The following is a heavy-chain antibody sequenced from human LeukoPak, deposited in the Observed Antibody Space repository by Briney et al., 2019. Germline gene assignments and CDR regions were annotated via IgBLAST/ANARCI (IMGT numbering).Heavy chain of an antibody. D-gene: IGHD2-2*01. J-gene: IGHJ3*02. CDR3: ARDLFQVVPAAMGLGAFDI. Sequence: GASVKVSCKASGYTLTSYGISWVRQAPGQGLEWMGWISAYNGNTNYAQKLQGRVTMTTDTSTSTAYMGLRSLRSDDTAVYYCARDLFQVVPAAMGLGAFDIWGQGTMVTVSS. CDR1: GYTLTSYG. CDR2: ISAYNGNT. V-gene: IGHV1-18*04.